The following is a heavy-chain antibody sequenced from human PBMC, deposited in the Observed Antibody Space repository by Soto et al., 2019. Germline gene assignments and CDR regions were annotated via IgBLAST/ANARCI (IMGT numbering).Heavy chain of an antibody. D-gene: IGHD3-3*01. J-gene: IGHJ6*02. V-gene: IGHV3-74*01. Sequence: PGGSLRLSCAASGFTFSSYWMHWVRQAPGKGLVWVSRINSDGSSTSYADSVKGRFTISRDNSKNTLYLQMNSLRAEDTAVYYCARDQGYDFWSGLGYYYYGMDVWGQGTTVTVSS. CDR2: INSDGSST. CDR3: ARDQGYDFWSGLGYYYYGMDV. CDR1: GFTFSSYW.